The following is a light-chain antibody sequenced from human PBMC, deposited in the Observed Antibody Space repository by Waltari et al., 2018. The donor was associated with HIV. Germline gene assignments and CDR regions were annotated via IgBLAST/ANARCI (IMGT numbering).Light chain of an antibody. CDR1: SRDVGGYHY. V-gene: IGLV2-23*02. CDR2: DVS. Sequence: QSALTQPASVSRSPGHSITISCTGTSRDVGGYHYVSWYQQHPGKAPTLMLYDVSKRPSGVSNRFSGSKSGNTASLTISGLQAEDEADYYCCSYAGSSTYVFGTGTKVTVL. J-gene: IGLJ1*01. CDR3: CSYAGSSTYV.